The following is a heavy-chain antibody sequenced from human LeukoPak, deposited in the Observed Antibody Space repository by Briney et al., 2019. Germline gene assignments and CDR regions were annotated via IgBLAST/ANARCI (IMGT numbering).Heavy chain of an antibody. Sequence: GGSLRLSCAASGFTFSSYGMSWVRQTVGKGLECVAKIREDGNEKHYVDSVKGRFTISRDNAKNSLFLQMNNLRVDDTAVYYCAKDGTSYYYIYYWGQGTLVTVSS. CDR3: AKDGTSYYYIYY. CDR2: IREDGNEK. V-gene: IGHV3-7*01. CDR1: GFTFSSYG. D-gene: IGHD2/OR15-2a*01. J-gene: IGHJ4*02.